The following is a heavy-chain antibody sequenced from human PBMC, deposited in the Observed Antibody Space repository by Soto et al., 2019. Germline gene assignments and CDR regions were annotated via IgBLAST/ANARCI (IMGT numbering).Heavy chain of an antibody. J-gene: IGHJ4*02. CDR3: ARDLIAPRSDTAMAQTDS. Sequence: QVQLVESGGGVVQPGRSLRLSCAASGFTFSSYGMHWVRQAPGKGLEWVAVIWYDGSNKYYADSVKGRFTISRDNSKNTLYLQMNSLRAADTAVYYCARDLIAPRSDTAMAQTDSWGQGTLVTVSS. CDR2: IWYDGSNK. D-gene: IGHD5-18*01. V-gene: IGHV3-33*01. CDR1: GFTFSSYG.